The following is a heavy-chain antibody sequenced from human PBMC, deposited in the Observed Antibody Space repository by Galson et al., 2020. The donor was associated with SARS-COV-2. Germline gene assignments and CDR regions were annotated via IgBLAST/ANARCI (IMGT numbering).Heavy chain of an antibody. Sequence: SETLSLTCTVSGGSITSSSPSWACIRPPPGKGLEWTGNIDYSGTTSYNPSLRSRVTISGDTSKTQFSLRRTAGTAAGTAVYYCARGENDFWSGVISHVDYWGQGSRVTVSS. D-gene: IGHD3-3*01. V-gene: IGHV4-39*07. CDR1: GGSITSSSPS. J-gene: IGHJ4*02. CDR3: ARGENDFWSGVISHVDY. CDR2: IDYSGTT.